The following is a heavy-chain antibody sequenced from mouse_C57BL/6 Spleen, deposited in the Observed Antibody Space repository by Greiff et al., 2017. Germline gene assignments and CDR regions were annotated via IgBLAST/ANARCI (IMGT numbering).Heavy chain of an antibody. V-gene: IGHV1-64*01. CDR1: GYTFTSYW. Sequence: VKLQQPGAELVKPGASVTLSCKASGYTFTSYWMHWVKQRPGQGLEWIGMIHPNSGSTNYNEKFKSKATLTVDTSSSTAYMQLSSLTSEDSAVYFCARASYYGSSGYFDVWGTGTTVTVSS. J-gene: IGHJ1*03. CDR2: IHPNSGST. CDR3: ARASYYGSSGYFDV. D-gene: IGHD1-1*01.